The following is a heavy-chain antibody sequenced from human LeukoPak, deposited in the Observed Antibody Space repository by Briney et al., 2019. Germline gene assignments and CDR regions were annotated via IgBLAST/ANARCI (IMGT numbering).Heavy chain of an antibody. V-gene: IGHV4-4*02. Sequence: KASGTLSLTCAVSGGSISSSNWWSWVRQPPGKGLEWIGEIYHSGSTNYNPSLKSRVTISVDKSKNQFSLKLSSVTAADTAVYYCARGRTTVVTRRFDYWGQGTLVTVSS. D-gene: IGHD4-23*01. CDR1: GGSISSSNW. CDR3: ARGRTTVVTRRFDY. CDR2: IYHSGST. J-gene: IGHJ4*02.